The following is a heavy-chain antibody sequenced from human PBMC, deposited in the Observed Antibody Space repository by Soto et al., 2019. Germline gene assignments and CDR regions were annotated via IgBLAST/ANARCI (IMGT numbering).Heavy chain of an antibody. Sequence: QVQLVQSGAEVKKPGSSVKVSCKASGGTFSSYAISWVRQAPGQGLEWMGGIIPIFGTANYAQKFQGRVTITADESTSTAYMELSSLRSEDTAVYYCARDTQQLVLRLKSYNWFDPWGQGTLVTVSS. CDR2: IIPIFGTA. J-gene: IGHJ5*02. V-gene: IGHV1-69*01. D-gene: IGHD6-13*01. CDR3: ARDTQQLVLRLKSYNWFDP. CDR1: GGTFSSYA.